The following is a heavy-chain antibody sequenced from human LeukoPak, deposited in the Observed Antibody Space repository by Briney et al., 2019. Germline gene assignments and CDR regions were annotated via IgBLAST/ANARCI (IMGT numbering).Heavy chain of an antibody. V-gene: IGHV1-18*01. Sequence: ASVKVSCKASGYTFTSYGISWVRQAPGQGLEWMGWISAYNGNTNYAQKLQGRVTMTTDTSTSTVYMELRSLRSDDTAVYYCARGMWLRMTVAFDYWGQGTLVTVSS. CDR3: ARGMWLRMTVAFDY. D-gene: IGHD5-12*01. J-gene: IGHJ4*02. CDR1: GYTFTSYG. CDR2: ISAYNGNT.